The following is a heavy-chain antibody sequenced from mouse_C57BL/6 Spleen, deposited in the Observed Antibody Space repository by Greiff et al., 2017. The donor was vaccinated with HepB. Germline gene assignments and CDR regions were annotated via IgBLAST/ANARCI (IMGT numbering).Heavy chain of an antibody. V-gene: IGHV1-26*01. CDR1: GYTFTDYY. CDR3: ARGGRIYFDY. Sequence: VQLQQSGPELVKPGASVKISCKASGYTFTDYYMNWVKQSHGKSLEWIGDINPNNGGTSYNQKFKGKATLTVDKSSSTAYMELRSLTSEDSAVYYCARGGRIYFDYWGQGTTLTVSS. J-gene: IGHJ2*01. CDR2: INPNNGGT.